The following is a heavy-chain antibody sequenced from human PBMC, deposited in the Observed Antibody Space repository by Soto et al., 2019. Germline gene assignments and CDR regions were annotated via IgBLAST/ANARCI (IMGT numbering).Heavy chain of an antibody. J-gene: IGHJ6*02. CDR2: ISGYNGNT. V-gene: IGHV1-18*01. CDR3: AREGPAPYYYYGMDV. Sequence: QVQLVQSGGEVKKPGASVKVSCKTSGYSFTTYGISWVRQAHGHGLEWMGWISGYNGNTNYAQKFQGRVTMTTDTSTSTAYMQLRSLRSDDTAVYYCAREGPAPYYYYGMDVWGQGSTVAVSS. CDR1: GYSFTTYG.